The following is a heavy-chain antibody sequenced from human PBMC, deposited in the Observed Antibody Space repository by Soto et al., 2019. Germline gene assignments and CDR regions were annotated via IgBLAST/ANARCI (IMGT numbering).Heavy chain of an antibody. CDR1: GFTFSNYG. V-gene: IGHV3-33*01. CDR3: ARYVGSDESGCFDY. CDR2: IWYDGSKK. Sequence: GGSLRLSCAASGFTFSNYGMHWVRQAPGKGLEWVAVIWYDGSKKYCVDSVKGRFTISRDNSKNTLYLQMDSLGAEDTAVYYCARYVGSDESGCFDYWGQGTRVTVSS. J-gene: IGHJ4*02. D-gene: IGHD3-22*01.